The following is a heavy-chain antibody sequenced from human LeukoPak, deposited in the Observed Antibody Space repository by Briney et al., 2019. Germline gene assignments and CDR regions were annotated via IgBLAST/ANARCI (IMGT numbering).Heavy chain of an antibody. CDR2: ISDSGGST. Sequence: GGSLRLSCAASGFTFSSSAMSWVRQAPGKGLEWVSGISDSGGSTYYADSVKGRFTISRDNSKNMLYLQMNSLRAEDTAVYYCARDKENYYDSSGYYYVLYYFDYWGQGTLVTVSS. D-gene: IGHD3-22*01. CDR3: ARDKENYYDSSGYYYVLYYFDY. J-gene: IGHJ4*02. V-gene: IGHV3-23*01. CDR1: GFTFSSSA.